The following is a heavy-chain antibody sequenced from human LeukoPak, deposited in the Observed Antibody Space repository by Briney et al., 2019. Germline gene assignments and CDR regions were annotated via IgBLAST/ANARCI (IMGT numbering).Heavy chain of an antibody. V-gene: IGHV3-33*06. CDR3: AKLLYNSLAVFDI. D-gene: IGHD1-14*01. Sequence: PGGSLRLSCAASGFTFSNYGMHWVRQAPGKGLEWVAVIWYDGSNKYYADSVKGRFTISRDNSKNTLYLQMNSLRAEDTAVYYCAKLLYNSLAVFDIWGQGTTVTVSS. CDR1: GFTFSNYG. J-gene: IGHJ3*02. CDR2: IWYDGSNK.